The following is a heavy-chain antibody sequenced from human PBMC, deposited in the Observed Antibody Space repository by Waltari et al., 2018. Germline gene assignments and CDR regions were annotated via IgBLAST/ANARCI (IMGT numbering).Heavy chain of an antibody. CDR3: ARLDFWTGSYY. J-gene: IGHJ4*02. CDR1: GFTVSNNY. CDR2: IYGGGGT. Sequence: EVQLVESGGGLIQPGGSLRLSCAVSGFTVSNNYMSWVRQAPGKGLEWVAVIYGGGGTHYAGSGKGGFTISSDSSENKVYLQMSSLRAEDTALYYCARLDFWTGSYYWGQGTLVTVSS. D-gene: IGHD3-3*01. V-gene: IGHV3-53*01.